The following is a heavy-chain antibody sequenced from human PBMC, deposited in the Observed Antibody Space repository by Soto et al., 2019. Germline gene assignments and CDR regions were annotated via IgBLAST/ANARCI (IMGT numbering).Heavy chain of an antibody. Sequence: PSETLSLTCAVYGGSFSGYYWSWIRQPPGKGLEWIGEINHSGSTNYNPSLKSRVTISVDTSKNQFSLKLSSVTAADTAVYYCARGFNVRYQLLIYCYYMDVWGKGTTVTVSS. J-gene: IGHJ6*03. V-gene: IGHV4-34*01. D-gene: IGHD2-2*01. CDR3: ARGFNVRYQLLIYCYYMDV. CDR2: INHSGST. CDR1: GGSFSGYY.